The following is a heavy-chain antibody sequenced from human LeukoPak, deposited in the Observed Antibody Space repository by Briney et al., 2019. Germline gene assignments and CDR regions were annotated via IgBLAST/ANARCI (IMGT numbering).Heavy chain of an antibody. J-gene: IGHJ4*02. Sequence: PSETLSLTCAVSGGSISSGGYSWSWIRQPPGKGLEWIGYIYHSGSTYYNPSLKSRVTISVDTSKNQFSLKLSSVTAADTAVYYCASGLYGSGSRIITRGDYWGQGTLVTVSS. D-gene: IGHD3-10*01. CDR3: ASGLYGSGSRIITRGDY. CDR1: GGSISSGGYS. CDR2: IYHSGST. V-gene: IGHV4-30-2*01.